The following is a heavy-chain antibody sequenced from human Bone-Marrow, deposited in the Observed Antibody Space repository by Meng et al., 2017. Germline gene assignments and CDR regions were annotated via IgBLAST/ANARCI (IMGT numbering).Heavy chain of an antibody. Sequence: GESLKISCAASGFTFSSYAMSWVRQAPGKGLEWVSAISGSGGSTYYADSVKGRFTISRDNSKNTLYLQMNSLRAEDTAVYYCATMANYDSSGYYYSHYGMDVWGQGTTVTVS. CDR1: GFTFSSYA. CDR2: ISGSGGST. D-gene: IGHD3-22*01. CDR3: ATMANYDSSGYYYSHYGMDV. V-gene: IGHV3-23*01. J-gene: IGHJ6*02.